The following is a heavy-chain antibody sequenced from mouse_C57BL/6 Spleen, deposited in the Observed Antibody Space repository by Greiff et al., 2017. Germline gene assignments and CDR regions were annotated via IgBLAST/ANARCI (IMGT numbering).Heavy chain of an antibody. CDR3: ARKSFYAMDY. CDR1: GYTFTDYY. J-gene: IGHJ4*01. Sequence: VQLQQSGPELVKPGASVKISCKASGYTFTDYYMNWVKQSHGKSLEWIGDINPNNGGTSYNQKFKGKATLTVDKSSSTAYMELRSLTSEDSAVYYCARKSFYAMDYWGQGTSVTGSS. CDR2: INPNNGGT. V-gene: IGHV1-26*01.